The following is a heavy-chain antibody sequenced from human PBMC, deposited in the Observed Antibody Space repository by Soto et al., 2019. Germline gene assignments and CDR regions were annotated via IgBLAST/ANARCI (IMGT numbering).Heavy chain of an antibody. CDR3: ARDRGAVIGQYFDY. CDR1: GFTISAYY. Sequence: QVQLAESGGGLVKPGGSLRLSCAASGFTISAYYMSWIRQAPGKGLEWISYISSSGNTGNYADSVKGRFTVSRDNAKNSLYLQINSLRAEDTAVYYCARDRGAVIGQYFDYWGQGTLVTVSS. CDR2: ISSSGNTG. D-gene: IGHD2-21*01. J-gene: IGHJ4*02. V-gene: IGHV3-11*01.